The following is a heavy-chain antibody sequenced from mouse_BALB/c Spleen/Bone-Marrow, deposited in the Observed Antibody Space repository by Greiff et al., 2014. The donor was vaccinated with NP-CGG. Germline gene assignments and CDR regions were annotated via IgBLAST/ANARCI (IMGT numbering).Heavy chain of an antibody. Sequence: LQESGAELVKPGASVKLSCKASGYTFTGYYMYWVKQRPGQGLEWIGEINPSNGGTNFNEKFKSKATLTVDKSSSTAYMQLSSLTSEDSAVYYCTRYGNYYFDYWGQGTTLTVSS. D-gene: IGHD2-1*01. V-gene: IGHV1S81*02. CDR3: TRYGNYYFDY. J-gene: IGHJ2*01. CDR2: INPSNGGT. CDR1: GYTFTGYY.